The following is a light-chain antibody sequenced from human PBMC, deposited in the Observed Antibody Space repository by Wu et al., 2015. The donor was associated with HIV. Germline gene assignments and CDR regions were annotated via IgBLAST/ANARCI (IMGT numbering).Light chain of an antibody. CDR3: QQPVA. Sequence: IQLTQSPSSLSASVGDRVTITCRASQGISSYLAWYQQKPGKDPKLLIYAASKLQSGVPSRFSGSGSGTDFTLTISSLQPEDFATYYCQQPVAFGQGTKVEIK. J-gene: IGKJ1*01. CDR2: AAS. V-gene: IGKV1-9*01. CDR1: QGISSY.